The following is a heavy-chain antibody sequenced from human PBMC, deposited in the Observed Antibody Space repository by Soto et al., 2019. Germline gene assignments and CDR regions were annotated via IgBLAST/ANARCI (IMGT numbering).Heavy chain of an antibody. CDR2: ISGSGGST. V-gene: IGHV3-23*01. D-gene: IGHD2-15*01. Sequence: GSLRLSCAASGFTFSSYAMSWVRQAPGKGLEWVSAISGSGGSTYYADSVKGRFTISRENSKNTLYLQMNSLRAEDTAVYYCAKGDFVVAATPDAFDIWGQGTMVTVSS. CDR3: AKGDFVVAATPDAFDI. J-gene: IGHJ3*02. CDR1: GFTFSSYA.